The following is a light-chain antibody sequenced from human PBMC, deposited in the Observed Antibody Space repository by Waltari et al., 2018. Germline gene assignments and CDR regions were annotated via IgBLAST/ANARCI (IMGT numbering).Light chain of an antibody. Sequence: SSELTQDPAVSVALGQTVRITCQGDILRVYYPNWCQQKPGQAPLLAIYGKNNRPSGIPDRFAASTSRNTASLTITGAQAEDEAHYYCSSRDSSGDVVFGGGTKLTVL. V-gene: IGLV3-19*01. CDR2: GKN. CDR3: SSRDSSGDVV. J-gene: IGLJ2*01. CDR1: ILRVYY.